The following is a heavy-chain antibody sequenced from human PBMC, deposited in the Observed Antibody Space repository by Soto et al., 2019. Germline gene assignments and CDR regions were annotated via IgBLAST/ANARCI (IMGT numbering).Heavy chain of an antibody. CDR3: ARRLVDGMDV. D-gene: IGHD2-8*02. J-gene: IGHJ6*02. V-gene: IGHV5-51*01. Sequence: SWESLKISCNSSGYSFTSYWIGWVRQMPGKGLEWMGIIYPGDSDTRYSPSFQGQVTISADKSISTAYLQWSSLKASDPAMYYCARRLVDGMDVWGQGTTVTVSS. CDR1: GYSFTSYW. CDR2: IYPGDSDT.